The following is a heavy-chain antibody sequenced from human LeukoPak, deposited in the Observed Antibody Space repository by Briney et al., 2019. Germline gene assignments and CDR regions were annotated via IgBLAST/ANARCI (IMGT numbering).Heavy chain of an antibody. J-gene: IGHJ3*02. V-gene: IGHV3-23*01. CDR1: GFTFSSYG. CDR2: ISGSGGST. CDR3: AKEGGRGLWELQMSFDI. D-gene: IGHD1-26*01. Sequence: GGSLRLSCAASGFTFSSYGMSWVRQAPGKGLEWVSAISGSGGSTYYADSVKGRFTISRDNSKNTLYLQMNSLRAEDTAVYYCAKEGGRGLWELQMSFDIWGQGTMVTVSS.